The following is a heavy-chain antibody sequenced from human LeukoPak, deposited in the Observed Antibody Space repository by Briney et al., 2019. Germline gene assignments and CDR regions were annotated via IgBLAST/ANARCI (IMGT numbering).Heavy chain of an antibody. CDR1: GFTFSSYS. Sequence: PGGSLRLSCAASGFTFSSYSMNWVRQAPGKGLEWVSAISGSGGSTYYADSVKGRFTISRDNAKGTLYLQMSSLRAEDTAVYYCTGHHQAYSRTYWGQGTLVTVSS. CDR2: ISGSGGST. J-gene: IGHJ4*02. D-gene: IGHD4-11*01. V-gene: IGHV3-23*01. CDR3: TGHHQAYSRTY.